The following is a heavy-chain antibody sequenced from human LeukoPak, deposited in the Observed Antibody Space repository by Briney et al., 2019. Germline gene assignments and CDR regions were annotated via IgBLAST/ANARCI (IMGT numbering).Heavy chain of an antibody. D-gene: IGHD4-17*01. CDR1: GFTFSSYG. Sequence: GGSLRLSCAASGFTFSSYGMHWVRQAPGKGLEWVAVISYDGSNKYYADSVKGRFTISRDNSKNTLYLQMNSLRAEDTAVYYCAKLPSLTTVTPFDYWGQGTLVTVSS. J-gene: IGHJ4*02. V-gene: IGHV3-30*18. CDR2: ISYDGSNK. CDR3: AKLPSLTTVTPFDY.